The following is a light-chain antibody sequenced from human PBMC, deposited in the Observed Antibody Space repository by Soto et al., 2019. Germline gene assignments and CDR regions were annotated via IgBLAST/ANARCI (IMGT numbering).Light chain of an antibody. J-gene: IGKJ1*01. CDR3: QQYNNWPPWT. V-gene: IGKV3-15*01. Sequence: EVVMTQSPATLSVSPGERATLSCRASQIVGTKLAWYQQKPGQAPRVLIYGASTRATGIPARFSGSGSVTEFTLTISTLQSEDFAVYYCQQYNNWPPWTFGQGTKVDI. CDR2: GAS. CDR1: QIVGTK.